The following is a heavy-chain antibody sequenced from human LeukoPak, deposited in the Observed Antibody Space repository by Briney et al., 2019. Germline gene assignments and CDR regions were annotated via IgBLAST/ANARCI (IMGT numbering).Heavy chain of an antibody. J-gene: IGHJ6*04. D-gene: IGHD3-3*01. Sequence: GGSLRLSCAASGFTLSSYAMSWVRQAPGKGLEWVSAISGSGGSTYYADSVKGRFTISRDNSKNTLYLQMNSLRAEDTAVYYCATARYYDFWSGYYGMDVWGKGTTVTVSS. CDR2: ISGSGGST. CDR3: ATARYYDFWSGYYGMDV. CDR1: GFTLSSYA. V-gene: IGHV3-23*01.